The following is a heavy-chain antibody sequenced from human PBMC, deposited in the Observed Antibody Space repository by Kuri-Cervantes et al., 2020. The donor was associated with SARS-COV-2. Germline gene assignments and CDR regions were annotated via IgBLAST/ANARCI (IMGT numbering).Heavy chain of an antibody. J-gene: IGHJ3*01. Sequence: ASVKVSCKASGYTFTGYYMHWVRQAPGQGLEWMGWINPNSGGTNYARKFQGRVTMTRDTSITTAYMELSRLRSDDTAMYYCTSHHYDSNVSPVFDVWGQGTMVTVSS. V-gene: IGHV1-2*02. D-gene: IGHD3-22*01. CDR3: TSHHYDSNVSPVFDV. CDR1: GYTFTGYY. CDR2: INPNSGGT.